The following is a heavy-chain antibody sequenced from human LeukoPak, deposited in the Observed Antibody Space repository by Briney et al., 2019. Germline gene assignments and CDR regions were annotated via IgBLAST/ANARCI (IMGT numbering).Heavy chain of an antibody. CDR2: IDNSGST. V-gene: IGHV4-59*01. J-gene: IGHJ6*02. CDR3: ARAPLYSGGSGWSIYYFYAMDV. CDR1: GGSISRSY. D-gene: IGHD6-19*01. Sequence: SETLSLTCTVSGGSISRSYWSWVRQPPGKGLEGIGYIDNSGSTNYNPSLNSRVTISLDTPKSQFSLKLSSVTAADTAVYYCARAPLYSGGSGWSIYYFYAMDVWGQGTTVTVSS.